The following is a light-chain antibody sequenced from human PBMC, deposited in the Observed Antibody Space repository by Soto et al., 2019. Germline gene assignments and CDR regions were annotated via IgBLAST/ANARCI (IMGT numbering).Light chain of an antibody. J-gene: IGLJ2*01. CDR2: DVT. CDR3: CSYAGTTTFLI. CDR1: NRDIGIYNL. V-gene: IGLV2-23*02. Sequence: QSVLTQPASVSGSPGQSITISCTGTNRDIGIYNLVSWYQQHPGKVPQVIIYDVTKRPSGVSDRFSGSKSGNTASLTISGLQAEDEADYYCCSYAGTTTFLIFGGGTKLTVL.